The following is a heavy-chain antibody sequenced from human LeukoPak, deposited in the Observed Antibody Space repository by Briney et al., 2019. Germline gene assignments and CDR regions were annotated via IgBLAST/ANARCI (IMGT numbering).Heavy chain of an antibody. D-gene: IGHD1-7*01. Sequence: SETLSLTCTVSGGSISSSSYYWGWIRQPPGKGLQWIGCIYCGSTYYKPSLKSRVTISVDTSKNQFSLKLTSVTAADTAVYYCGRRSRSTWNYRRGDYWGQGTLVTVSS. V-gene: IGHV4-39*01. CDR3: GRRSRSTWNYRRGDY. CDR2: IYCGST. J-gene: IGHJ4*02. CDR1: GGSISSSSYY.